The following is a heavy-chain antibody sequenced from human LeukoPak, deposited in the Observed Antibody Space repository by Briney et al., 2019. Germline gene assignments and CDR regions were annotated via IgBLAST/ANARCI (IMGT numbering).Heavy chain of an antibody. Sequence: GGSLRLSCVVSGFTFSRSWMSWVRQAPGKGLEWVANIKQDGSEKYYVDSVKGRFTISRDNAKNSLYLQMNSLRAEDTAVYYCARAAYYYGSGNWFDPWGQGTLVTVSS. D-gene: IGHD3-10*01. CDR1: GFTFSRSW. V-gene: IGHV3-7*01. CDR2: IKQDGSEK. J-gene: IGHJ5*02. CDR3: ARAAYYYGSGNWFDP.